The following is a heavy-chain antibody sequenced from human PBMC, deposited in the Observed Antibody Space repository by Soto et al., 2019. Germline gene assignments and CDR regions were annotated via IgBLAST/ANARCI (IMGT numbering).Heavy chain of an antibody. J-gene: IGHJ4*02. CDR3: ARGPDNWNDGYFDY. D-gene: IGHD1-20*01. CDR1: GGSISSSNW. CDR2: IYHSGST. V-gene: IGHV4-4*02. Sequence: PSEPLSLTCAVSGGSISSSNWWSWVRQPPGKGLEWIGEIYHSGSTNYNPSLKSRVTISVDKSKNQFSLKLSSVTAADTAVYYCARGPDNWNDGYFDYWGQGTLVTVSS.